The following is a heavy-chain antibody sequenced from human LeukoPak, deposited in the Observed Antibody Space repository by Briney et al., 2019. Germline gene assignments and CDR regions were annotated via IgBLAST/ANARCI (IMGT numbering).Heavy chain of an antibody. Sequence: SETLSLTCTVSGGSISSYYWSWIRQPPGKGLEWIGYIYYSGSTDYYPSLKGRVTISVDRSKNQFSLKLSSVTAADTAVYYCARARIVGATYYYYYMDVWGKGTTVTVSS. V-gene: IGHV4-59*12. CDR2: IYYSGST. CDR1: GGSISSYY. D-gene: IGHD1-26*01. J-gene: IGHJ6*03. CDR3: ARARIVGATYYYYYMDV.